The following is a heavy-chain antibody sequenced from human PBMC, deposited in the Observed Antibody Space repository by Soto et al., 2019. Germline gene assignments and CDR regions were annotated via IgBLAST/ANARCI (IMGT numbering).Heavy chain of an antibody. V-gene: IGHV3-74*01. CDR3: ARGRENYSYFDY. CDR2: VNSYGHDT. CDR1: GFTFSTYW. D-gene: IGHD1-26*01. Sequence: EVQLVESGGGLVQPGGSLRLSCAASGFTFSTYWMHWVRQTPGKGLVWVSRVNSYGHDTVYADSVKGRFTLSRDNAKNAVFLQMSSLRAEDTAVYYCARGRENYSYFDYWGQGIVVTVSS. J-gene: IGHJ4*02.